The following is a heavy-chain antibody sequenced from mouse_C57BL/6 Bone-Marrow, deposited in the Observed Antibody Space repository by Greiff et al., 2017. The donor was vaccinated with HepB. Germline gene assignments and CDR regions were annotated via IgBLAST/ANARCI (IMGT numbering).Heavy chain of an antibody. CDR3: ARGEYDYPYDMDY. Sequence: VQLQESGAELARPGASVKLSCKASGYTFTSYGISWVKQRPGEGLEWIGEIYPRSGDTYYNEKFKGKATLTADKSSSTAYMELRSLTSEDSAVYICARGEYDYPYDMDYWGQGTSVTVSS. J-gene: IGHJ4*01. D-gene: IGHD2-4*01. CDR2: IYPRSGDT. CDR1: GYTFTSYG. V-gene: IGHV1-81*01.